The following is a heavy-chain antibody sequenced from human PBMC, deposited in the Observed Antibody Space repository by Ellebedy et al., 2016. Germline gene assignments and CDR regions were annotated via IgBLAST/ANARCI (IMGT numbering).Heavy chain of an antibody. CDR2: FYYTGSN. V-gene: IGHV4-59*01. Sequence: SETLSLXCTVSGGFISSYYWSWIRQPPGKGLEWIVYFYYTGSNVYKPSLKSRVTISGDTSKNQLSLKLTSVTAADTAIYYCARGGGTGRYYDNWFDPWGQGSLVTVSS. D-gene: IGHD3-10*01. CDR1: GGFISSYY. CDR3: ARGGGTGRYYDNWFDP. J-gene: IGHJ5*01.